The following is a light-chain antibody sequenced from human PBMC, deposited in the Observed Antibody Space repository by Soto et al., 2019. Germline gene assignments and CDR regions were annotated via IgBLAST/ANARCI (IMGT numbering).Light chain of an antibody. CDR1: SSDVGGYNY. J-gene: IGLJ2*01. V-gene: IGLV2-8*01. CDR2: EVY. Sequence: QSALTQPPSASGSPGQSVTFSCTGTSSDVGGYNYVSWYQQYPGKAPKLMIYEVYKRHSGVPDRFSGSKSGNTASLTVSGPQPEDEADYYCSAYAGSSTWVFGGGTKLTVL. CDR3: SAYAGSSTWV.